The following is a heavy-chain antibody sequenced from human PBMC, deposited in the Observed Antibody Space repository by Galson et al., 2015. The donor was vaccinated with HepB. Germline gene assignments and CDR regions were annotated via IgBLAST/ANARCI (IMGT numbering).Heavy chain of an antibody. J-gene: IGHJ4*02. V-gene: IGHV3-53*01. CDR3: ARGYYGDYAIDY. Sequence: SLRLSCAASGFAFSSNYMSWVRQAPGKGLERISVIYSGGTTYYADSVKGRFTISRDNSKNTLYLQMNSLRAEDTAVYYCARGYYGDYAIDYWGQGTLVTVSS. CDR1: GFAFSSNY. D-gene: IGHD4-17*01. CDR2: IYSGGTT.